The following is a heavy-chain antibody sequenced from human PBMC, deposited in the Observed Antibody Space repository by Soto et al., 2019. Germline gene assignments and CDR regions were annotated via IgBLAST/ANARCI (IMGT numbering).Heavy chain of an antibody. V-gene: IGHV4-59*08. CDR1: GGSISSYY. CDR3: ARHAANFDY. D-gene: IGHD6-25*01. J-gene: IGHJ4*02. CDR2: IYYSGST. Sequence: SETLSLTCTVSGGSISSYYWSWIRQPPGKGLVWIGYIYYSGSTNYNPSLKSRVTISVDTSKNQFSLKLSSVTAADTAVYYCARHAANFDYWGQGTLVTVSS.